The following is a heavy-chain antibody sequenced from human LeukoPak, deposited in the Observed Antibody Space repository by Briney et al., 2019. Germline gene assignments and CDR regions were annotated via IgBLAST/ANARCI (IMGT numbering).Heavy chain of an antibody. Sequence: SVKVSCKASGGTFSSYAICWVRQAPGQGLEWMGGIIPIFGTANYAQKFQGRVTITADESTSTAYMELSSLRSEDTAVYYCARSYYDILGAFDYWGQGTLVTVSS. J-gene: IGHJ4*02. V-gene: IGHV1-69*01. CDR3: ARSYYDILGAFDY. CDR2: IIPIFGTA. CDR1: GGTFSSYA. D-gene: IGHD3-9*01.